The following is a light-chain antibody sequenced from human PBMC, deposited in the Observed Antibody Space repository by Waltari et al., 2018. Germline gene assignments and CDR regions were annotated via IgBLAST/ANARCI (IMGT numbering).Light chain of an antibody. J-gene: IGKJ1*01. Sequence: DIVMTQSPDSLAGSLAEGATTNCDSSQNVLKNSNNNNYLPWYQQKPGQPPKLLIYWASTRHSGVPDRFSGSGSGTEFTLTISSLQAEDVAFYYCQQYYTTPWTFGQGTKVEIK. V-gene: IGKV4-1*01. CDR2: WAS. CDR1: QNVLKNSNNNNY. CDR3: QQYYTTPWT.